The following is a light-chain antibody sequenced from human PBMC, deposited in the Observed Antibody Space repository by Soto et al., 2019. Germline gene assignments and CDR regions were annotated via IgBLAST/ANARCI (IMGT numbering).Light chain of an antibody. CDR2: DVI. V-gene: IGLV2-14*01. CDR3: CSYTRSSTHV. J-gene: IGLJ1*01. Sequence: QSALTQPTSVSGSRGRSITISCIGYSSDIGAYNYVSWFQQHPGKVPKMIIYDVIKRPSGVSARFSGSKSGNTASLTISGLQPEDEADYYCCSYTRSSTHVFGTGTKLTVL. CDR1: SSDIGAYNY.